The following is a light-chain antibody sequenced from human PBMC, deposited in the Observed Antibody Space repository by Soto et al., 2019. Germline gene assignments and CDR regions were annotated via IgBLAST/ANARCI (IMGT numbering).Light chain of an antibody. CDR2: GAS. J-gene: IGKJ5*01. Sequence: IVLTQSPGTLSLSPGEGLTLSCRASQTVTSSYLAWYQHKPGQAPRLLIYGASTRATGIPARFSGSGSGTEFTLTISSLQSEDFAVYYCQQYNNWPPITFGQGTRLEI. V-gene: IGKV3-15*01. CDR3: QQYNNWPPIT. CDR1: QTVTSSY.